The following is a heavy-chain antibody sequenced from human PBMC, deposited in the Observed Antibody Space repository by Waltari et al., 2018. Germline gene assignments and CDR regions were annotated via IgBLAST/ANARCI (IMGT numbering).Heavy chain of an antibody. CDR3: AREYCGGDCRLFDY. CDR2: INPNGGAK. J-gene: IGHJ4*01. D-gene: IGHD2-21*02. V-gene: IGHV1-2*02. CDR1: RDAITEHY. Sequence: LVQSGSEVIKPGASVKVSCKVSRDAITEHYIHWVRQAPGQGLEWMGWINPNGGAKNDARNVRCRITVTWDTSATTSSMGLSGLRSDDTAVYYCAREYCGGDCRLFDYWGQGTLVTVSS.